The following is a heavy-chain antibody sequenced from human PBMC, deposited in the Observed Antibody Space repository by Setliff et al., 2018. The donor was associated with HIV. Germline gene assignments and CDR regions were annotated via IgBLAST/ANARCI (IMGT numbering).Heavy chain of an antibody. CDR3: ATQPGYYDILTGYPKGWFDP. Sequence: SETLSLTCTVSGGSINTYWSWIRQPPGKGLEWIGYINYSGRTNYNPSLKSRATISLDKSKNQVSLRLSSVTAADTAVYYCATQPGYYDILTGYPKGWFDPWGQGTLVTVSS. J-gene: IGHJ5*02. D-gene: IGHD3-9*01. V-gene: IGHV4-59*12. CDR1: GGSINTY. CDR2: INYSGRT.